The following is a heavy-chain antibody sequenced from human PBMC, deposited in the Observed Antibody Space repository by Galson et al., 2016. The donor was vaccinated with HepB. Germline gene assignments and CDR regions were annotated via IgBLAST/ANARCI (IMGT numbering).Heavy chain of an antibody. D-gene: IGHD4-17*01. CDR2: ISGDGGGT. CDR3: AKGDGGYYLVVDS. Sequence: SLRLSCAASGFTFDDYAMHWVRQVPGKGLEWVSLISGDGGGTYYADSVKGRFTISRDNSKTSLNLQMNTLRTEDTALYYCAKGDGGYYLVVDSWGQGPLVTVSS. J-gene: IGHJ4*02. CDR1: GFTFDDYA. V-gene: IGHV3-43*02.